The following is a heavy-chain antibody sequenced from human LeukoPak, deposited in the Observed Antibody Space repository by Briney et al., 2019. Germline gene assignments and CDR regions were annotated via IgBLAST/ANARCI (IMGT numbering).Heavy chain of an antibody. D-gene: IGHD4-17*01. V-gene: IGHV3-53*01. Sequence: GGSLRLSCAASGFTFSSFAMTWVRQAPGKGLEWVSVIYSGGSTYYADSVKGRFTISSDNSKNTLYLQMNSLRAEDTAVYYCVRGDYGDYTLFDYWGQGTLVTVSS. CDR1: GFTFSSFA. J-gene: IGHJ4*02. CDR2: IYSGGST. CDR3: VRGDYGDYTLFDY.